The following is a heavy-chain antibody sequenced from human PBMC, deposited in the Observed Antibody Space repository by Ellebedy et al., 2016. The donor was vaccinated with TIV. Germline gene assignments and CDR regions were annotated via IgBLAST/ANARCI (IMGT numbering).Heavy chain of an antibody. Sequence: MPSETLSLTCTVSGGSISSYYWSWIRQPPGKGLEWIGYIYYSGSTNYNPSLKSRVTISVDTSKNQFSLKLSSETAADTAVYYCARAGVNWFDPWGQGTLVTVSS. D-gene: IGHD3-10*01. J-gene: IGHJ5*02. CDR3: ARAGVNWFDP. V-gene: IGHV4-59*01. CDR1: GGSISSYY. CDR2: IYYSGST.